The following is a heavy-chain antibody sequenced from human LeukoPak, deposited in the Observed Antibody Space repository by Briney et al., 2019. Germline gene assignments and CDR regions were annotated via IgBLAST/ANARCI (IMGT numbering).Heavy chain of an antibody. CDR1: GFTISSYS. CDR3: ARGGGSGWYWNDAFDI. J-gene: IGHJ3*02. CDR2: ISSSSSYI. Sequence: PGGSLRLSCAASGFTISSYSINWVRQAPGKGLEWVSSISSSSSYIYYADSVKGRFTISRDNAKNSLYLQMNSLRAEDTAVYYCARGGGSGWYWNDAFDIWGQGTMVTVSS. V-gene: IGHV3-21*01. D-gene: IGHD6-19*01.